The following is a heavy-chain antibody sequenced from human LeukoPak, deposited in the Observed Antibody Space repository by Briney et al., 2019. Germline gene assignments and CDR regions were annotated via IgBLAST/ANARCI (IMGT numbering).Heavy chain of an antibody. J-gene: IGHJ3*02. V-gene: IGHV3-23*01. CDR2: ISGSGGST. CDR3: TKPARINAFDI. D-gene: IGHD1-14*01. CDR1: GFTFSNYG. Sequence: GGSLRLSCAASGFTFSNYGMSWVRQAPGKGLEWVSSISGSGGSTYYADSVKGRFTISRDNSKNTLYLQMNSLRAEDTAIYYCTKPARINAFDIWGQGTMVTVSS.